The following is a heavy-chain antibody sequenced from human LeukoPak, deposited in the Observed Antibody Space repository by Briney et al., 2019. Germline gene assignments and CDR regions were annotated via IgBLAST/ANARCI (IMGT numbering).Heavy chain of an antibody. CDR1: GGSISSYY. D-gene: IGHD3-16*01. Sequence: SETLSLTCTVSGGSISSYYWSWIRQPPGKGLEWIGYIYYGGSTNYNPSLKSRVTISVDTSKNQFSLKLSSVTAADTAVYYCARRGLYYDYVWGSHTPGAFDIWGQGTMVTVSS. CDR3: ARRGLYYDYVWGSHTPGAFDI. J-gene: IGHJ3*02. V-gene: IGHV4-59*08. CDR2: IYYGGST.